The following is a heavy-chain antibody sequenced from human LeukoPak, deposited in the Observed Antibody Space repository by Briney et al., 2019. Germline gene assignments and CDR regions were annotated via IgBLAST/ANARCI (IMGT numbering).Heavy chain of an antibody. CDR2: ISGGGGST. D-gene: IGHD5-12*01. CDR1: GFTFSSYA. Sequence: PGGSLRLSCAASGFTFSSYAMTWVRQGPGKGLEWVSDISGGGGSTYYADSVKGRFTISRDNSKNTLYLQMHSLRAEDTAVYYCAIYSGYGTSAFDIWGQGTMVTVSS. J-gene: IGHJ3*02. CDR3: AIYSGYGTSAFDI. V-gene: IGHV3-23*01.